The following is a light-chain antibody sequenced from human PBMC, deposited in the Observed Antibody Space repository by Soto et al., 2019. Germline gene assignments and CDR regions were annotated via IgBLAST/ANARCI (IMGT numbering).Light chain of an antibody. CDR1: QSLSSW. Sequence: DIQMTQSPSTLSASVGDRVTITCRASQSLSSWLAWYQQKPGKAPKSLIYKASSLESGVPSRFSGSGSGTEFTLTISSLQPDDFATYYCQHYLSYPITFGQGTRLEIK. CDR2: KAS. J-gene: IGKJ5*01. V-gene: IGKV1-5*03. CDR3: QHYLSYPIT.